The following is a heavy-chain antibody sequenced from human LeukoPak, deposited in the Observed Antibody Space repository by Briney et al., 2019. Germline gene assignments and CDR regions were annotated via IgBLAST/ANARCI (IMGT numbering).Heavy chain of an antibody. Sequence: GGSLRLSCAASGFTFSSYAMSWVRQAPGKGLEWVSAISGSGGSTYYADSVKGRFTISRDNSKNTLYLQMNSLRAEDTAVYYCAKVYSRMVATIIPEYSQHWGQGTLVTVSS. CDR2: ISGSGGST. J-gene: IGHJ1*01. CDR1: GFTFSSYA. V-gene: IGHV3-23*01. D-gene: IGHD5-12*01. CDR3: AKVYSRMVATIIPEYSQH.